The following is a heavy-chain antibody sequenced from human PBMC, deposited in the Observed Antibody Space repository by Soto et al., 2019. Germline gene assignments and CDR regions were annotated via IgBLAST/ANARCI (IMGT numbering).Heavy chain of an antibody. V-gene: IGHV3-11*06. D-gene: IGHD3-3*01. CDR3: VAIFGGAPI. CDR2: ISSSSGYT. CDR1: GFTFSDYY. Sequence: GGSLRLSCAASGFTFSDYYLSWIRQAPGKGLEWVSYISSSSGYTNYADSVKGRFTISRDNAKNSLYLQMNSLRAEDTAVYYCVAIFGGAPIWGQGTMVTVSS. J-gene: IGHJ3*02.